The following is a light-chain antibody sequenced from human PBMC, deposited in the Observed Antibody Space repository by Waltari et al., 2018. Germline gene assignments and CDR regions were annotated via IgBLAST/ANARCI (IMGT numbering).Light chain of an antibody. J-gene: IGLJ2*01. CDR3: QSLDSSGFVT. V-gene: IGLV3-25*03. CDR1: ALSKQY. Sequence: SSELTQPPSESVSPGQTARITCSGQALSKQYTYWYQQSPGQTPILVMSKDTVRPSGIPERFAGSTSGTIATLTISGVQAEDEADYYCQSLDSSGFVTFGGGTKLTVL. CDR2: KDT.